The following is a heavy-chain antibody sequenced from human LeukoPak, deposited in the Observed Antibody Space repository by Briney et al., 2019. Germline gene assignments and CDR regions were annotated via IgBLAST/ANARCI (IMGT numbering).Heavy chain of an antibody. J-gene: IGHJ5*02. CDR1: GFSFSSYS. CDR3: AKYRAVYYYDSSPT. Sequence: GGSLRLSCAASGFSFSSYSINWDRQAPGKGLEWVSAISGSGGSTYYADSVKGRFTISRDNSKNTLYLQMNSLRAEDTAVYYCAKYRAVYYYDSSPTWGQGTLVTVSS. V-gene: IGHV3-23*01. D-gene: IGHD3-22*01. CDR2: ISGSGGST.